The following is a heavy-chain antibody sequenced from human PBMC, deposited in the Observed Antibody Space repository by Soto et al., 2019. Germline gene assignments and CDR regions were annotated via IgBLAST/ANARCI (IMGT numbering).Heavy chain of an antibody. CDR3: ARVCGGDCHYGMDV. V-gene: IGHV4-31*02. CDR2: IYYSGST. J-gene: IGHJ6*02. CDR1: GGSISSGVYY. D-gene: IGHD2-21*02. Sequence: SQTLSLTWTVSGGSISSGVYYWSWLRQHPGKGLEWIGYIYYSGSTYYNPSLKSRVTISVDTSKNQFSLKLSSVTAADTAVYYCARVCGGDCHYGMDVWGQGTTVTVSS.